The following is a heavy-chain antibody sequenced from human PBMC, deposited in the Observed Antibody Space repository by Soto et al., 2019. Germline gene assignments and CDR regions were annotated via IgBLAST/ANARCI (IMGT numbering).Heavy chain of an antibody. J-gene: IGHJ4*02. Sequence: QDQLVQSGAEVKKPGASVKVSCKASGYTFTSYGITWVRQAPGQGLEWMAWISPYNGNTNYAQKLQGRVTLTTDTSTSTAYMELRSLRSDDTAVYYCVTWGGYLPRYWGQGTLATVSS. D-gene: IGHD3-16*01. V-gene: IGHV1-18*01. CDR3: VTWGGYLPRY. CDR1: GYTFTSYG. CDR2: ISPYNGNT.